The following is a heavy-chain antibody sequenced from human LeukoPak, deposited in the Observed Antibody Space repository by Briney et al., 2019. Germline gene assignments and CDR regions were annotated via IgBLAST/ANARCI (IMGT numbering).Heavy chain of an antibody. CDR3: ATNYYDSSGYYGGD. J-gene: IGHJ4*02. CDR1: GFTFSGYS. CDR2: ISSSSSYI. D-gene: IGHD3-22*01. Sequence: GGSLRLSCAASGFTFSGYSMNWVRQAPGKGLEWVSSISSSSSYIYYADSVKGRFTISRDNAKNSLYLQMNSLRAEDTAVYYCATNYYDSSGYYGGDWGQGTLVTVSS. V-gene: IGHV3-21*01.